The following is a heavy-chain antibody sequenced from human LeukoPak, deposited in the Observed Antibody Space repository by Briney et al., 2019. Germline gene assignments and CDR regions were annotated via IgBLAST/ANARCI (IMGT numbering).Heavy chain of an antibody. D-gene: IGHD3-22*01. CDR1: GGSFSGYY. J-gene: IGHJ6*02. V-gene: IGHV4-34*01. Sequence: SETLCLTCAVYGGSFSGYYWSWIRQPPGKGLEWIGEINHSRSTNYNPYLKSRVTISVDTSKSQFSLKLSSVNAADTAVYYCARAGRYDSSGYTPRGKRRNYYYGMDVWGQGTTVTVSS. CDR3: ARAGRYDSSGYTPRGKRRNYYYGMDV. CDR2: INHSRST.